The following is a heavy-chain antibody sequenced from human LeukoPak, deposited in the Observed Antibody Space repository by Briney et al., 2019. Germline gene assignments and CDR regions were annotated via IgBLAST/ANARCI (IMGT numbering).Heavy chain of an antibody. Sequence: GASVKVSCKSSGYTFTDFYIHWVRQAPGQGLEWMGWINPNGGGTNYAQKFQGSVTMTRDTSISTAYMELSSLTSDDTAVYSCARGSASRSRYPFDYWGQGTLVTVSS. V-gene: IGHV1-2*02. D-gene: IGHD6-19*01. CDR2: INPNGGGT. J-gene: IGHJ4*02. CDR1: GYTFTDFY. CDR3: ARGSASRSRYPFDY.